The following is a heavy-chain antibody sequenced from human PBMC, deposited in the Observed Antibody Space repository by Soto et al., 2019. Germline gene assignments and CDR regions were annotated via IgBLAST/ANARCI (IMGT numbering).Heavy chain of an antibody. V-gene: IGHV1-46*01. D-gene: IGHD6-13*01. CDR2: INPLPSSGST. J-gene: IGHJ4*02. CDR3: ARDLAAAAY. Sequence: QVQLVQSGAEVKKPGASVKVSCKASGYIFSNYYIHWVRQAPGQGLEVMAIINPLPSSGSTNYAQEFQGRVTVTRDTSTSTVYMELSSLRFEDTAIYYCARDLAAAAYWGQGTLVTVSS. CDR1: GYIFSNYY.